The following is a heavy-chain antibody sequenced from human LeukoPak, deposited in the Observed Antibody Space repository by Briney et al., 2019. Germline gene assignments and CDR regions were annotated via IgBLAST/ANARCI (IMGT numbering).Heavy chain of an antibody. V-gene: IGHV4-34*01. CDR3: ARLSYYYDSSGYYHYYYYYYMDV. D-gene: IGHD3-22*01. Sequence: PSETLSLTCAVYSGSFSGYYWSWIRQPPGKGLEWIGEINHSGSTNYNPSLKSRVTISVDTSKNQFSLKLSSVTAADTAVYYCARLSYYYDSSGYYHYYYYYYMDVWGKGTTVTISS. CDR1: SGSFSGYY. CDR2: INHSGST. J-gene: IGHJ6*03.